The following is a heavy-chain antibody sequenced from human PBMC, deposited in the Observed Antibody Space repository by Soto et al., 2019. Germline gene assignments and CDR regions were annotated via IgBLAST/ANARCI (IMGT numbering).Heavy chain of an antibody. Sequence: GGSLRLSCAASGFTFSSYAMSWVRPAPGKGLEWVSAISGSGGSTYYADSVKGRFTISRDNSKNTLYLQMNSLRAEDTAVYYCAKDLVTYYYYYYMDVWGKGTTVTVSS. J-gene: IGHJ6*03. D-gene: IGHD2-21*02. CDR2: ISGSGGST. V-gene: IGHV3-23*01. CDR1: GFTFSSYA. CDR3: AKDLVTYYYYYYMDV.